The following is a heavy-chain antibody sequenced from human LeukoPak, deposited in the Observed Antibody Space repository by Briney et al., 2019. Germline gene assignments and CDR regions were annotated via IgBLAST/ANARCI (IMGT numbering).Heavy chain of an antibody. CDR1: GGTFSSYA. D-gene: IGHD2-15*01. CDR3: ARDSEYCSGGSCYPNWFDP. J-gene: IGHJ5*02. Sequence: ASVKVSCKASGGTFSSYAISWVRQAPGQGLEWMGRIIPILGIANYAQKFQGRVTITADKSTSTAYMELSSLRSADTAVYYCARDSEYCSGGSCYPNWFDPWGQGTLVTVSS. V-gene: IGHV1-69*04. CDR2: IIPILGIA.